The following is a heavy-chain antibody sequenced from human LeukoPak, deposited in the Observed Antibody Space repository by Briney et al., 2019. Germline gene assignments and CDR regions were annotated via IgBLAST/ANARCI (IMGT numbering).Heavy chain of an antibody. CDR2: IIPIFGTA. J-gene: IGHJ5*02. CDR3: ARGVLAYCGGDCYPNWFDP. D-gene: IGHD2-21*01. V-gene: IGHV1-69*13. CDR1: GGTFSSYT. Sequence: ASVKVSCKASGGTFSSYTISWVRQAPGQGLEWMGGIIPIFGTANYAQKFQGRVTITADESTSTAYMELSSLRSEDTAVYYCARGVLAYCGGDCYPNWFDPWGQGTLVTVSS.